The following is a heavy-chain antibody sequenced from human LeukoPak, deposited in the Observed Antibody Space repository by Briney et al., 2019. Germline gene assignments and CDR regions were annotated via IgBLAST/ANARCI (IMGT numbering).Heavy chain of an antibody. J-gene: IGHJ4*02. V-gene: IGHV3-23*01. CDR1: DFSFITYA. CDR2: ISAGGGST. Sequence: GGSLRLSCAASDFSFITYAMSWVRQAPGKGLEWVSAISAGGGSTYYADSVKGRFTISRDNSKNTLYLQMNSLRAEDTAVYYCARRSGIAVAGAFDYWGQGTLVTVSS. D-gene: IGHD6-19*01. CDR3: ARRSGIAVAGAFDY.